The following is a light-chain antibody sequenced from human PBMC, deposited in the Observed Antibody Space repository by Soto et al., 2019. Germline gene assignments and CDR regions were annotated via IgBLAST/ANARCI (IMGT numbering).Light chain of an antibody. V-gene: IGKV1-9*01. CDR3: QQVKSYPLN. CDR2: AAS. J-gene: IGKJ4*01. CDR1: QGISSF. Sequence: DFQLTQSPSFLSASVGDRVTITCRASQGISSFLAWYQQKPGKAPNFLIYAASTLQSGVPSRFSGSGSGTEFTLTISSQQPEDFATYYCQQVKSYPLNFGGGTKGEIK.